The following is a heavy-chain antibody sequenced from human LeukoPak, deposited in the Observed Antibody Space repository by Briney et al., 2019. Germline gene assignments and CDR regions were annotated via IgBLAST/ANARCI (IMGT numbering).Heavy chain of an antibody. CDR2: INHSGST. V-gene: IGHV4-34*01. Sequence: SETLSLTCAVYGGSFSGYYWSWIRQPPGKGLEWIGEINHSGSTNYNPSLKSRVAISVDTSKNQFSLKLSSVTAADTAVYYCARVPRGRYCSGGSCFNNWFDPWGQGTLVTVSP. D-gene: IGHD2-15*01. J-gene: IGHJ5*02. CDR1: GGSFSGYY. CDR3: ARVPRGRYCSGGSCFNNWFDP.